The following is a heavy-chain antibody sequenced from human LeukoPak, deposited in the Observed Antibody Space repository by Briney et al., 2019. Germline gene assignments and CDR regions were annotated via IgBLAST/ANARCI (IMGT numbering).Heavy chain of an antibody. CDR3: ARAPTYYYDSSGPILLAHFYMDV. V-gene: IGHV3-21*01. J-gene: IGHJ6*03. CDR2: ISASSIYI. CDR1: GFTFSRYS. Sequence: GGSLRPSCAASGFTFSRYSMNWVRQAPGKGLEWVSSISASSIYIYYADSVKGRFTISRDNAKNSLYVQMNSLRAEDTAVYYCARAPTYYYDSSGPILLAHFYMDVWGRGTTVTVSS. D-gene: IGHD3-22*01.